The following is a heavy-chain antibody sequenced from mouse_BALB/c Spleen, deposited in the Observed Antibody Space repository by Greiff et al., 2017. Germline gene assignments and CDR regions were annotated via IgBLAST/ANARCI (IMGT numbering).Heavy chain of an antibody. V-gene: IGHV1S56*01. CDR1: GYTFTSYY. Sequence: VQLKQSGPELVKPGASVRISCKASGYTFTSYYIHWVKQRPGQGLEWIGWIYPGNVNTKYNEKFKGKATLTADKSSSTAYMQLSSLTSEDSAVYFCARYYGSSYRYFDVWGAGTTVTVSS. CDR2: IYPGNVNT. J-gene: IGHJ1*01. CDR3: ARYYGSSYRYFDV. D-gene: IGHD1-1*01.